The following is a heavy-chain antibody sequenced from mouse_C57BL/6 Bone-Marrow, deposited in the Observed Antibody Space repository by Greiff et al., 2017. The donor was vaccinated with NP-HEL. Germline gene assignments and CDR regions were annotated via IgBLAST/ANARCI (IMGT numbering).Heavy chain of an antibody. D-gene: IGHD4-1*01. CDR1: GFSLTSYG. J-gene: IGHJ1*03. V-gene: IGHV2-4*01. CDR3: AKTGTGNWYFDV. CDR2: IWSGGST. Sequence: VKLVESGPGLVQPSQSLSITCTVSGFSLTSYGVHWVRQPPGKGLEWLGVIWSGGSTDYNAAFISRLSISKDNSKSQVFFKMNSLQADDTAIYYCAKTGTGNWYFDVWGTGTTVTVSS.